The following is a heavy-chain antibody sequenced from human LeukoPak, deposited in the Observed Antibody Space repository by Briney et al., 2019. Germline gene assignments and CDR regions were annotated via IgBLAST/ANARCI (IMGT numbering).Heavy chain of an antibody. CDR3: AKVPPLNYYDSSGDSN. CDR2: ISYDGSNK. V-gene: IGHV3-30*18. CDR1: GFTFSNHG. J-gene: IGHJ4*02. D-gene: IGHD3-22*01. Sequence: PGGSLRLSCAASGFTFSNHGMNWVRQAPGKGLEWVAVISYDGSNKYYADSVKGRFTISRDNSKNTLYLQMNSLRAEDTAVYYCAKVPPLNYYDSSGDSNWGQGTLVTVSS.